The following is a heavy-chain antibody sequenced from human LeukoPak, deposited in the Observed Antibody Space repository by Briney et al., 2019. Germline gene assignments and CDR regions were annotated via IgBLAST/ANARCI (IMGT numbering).Heavy chain of an antibody. V-gene: IGHV3-23*01. Sequence: GGSLRLSCAASGLTFRNYAMSWVRQAPGKGLEWVSAIDTSGDNTYYADSVKGRFTISRDNSRNTLFLQMNSLRAEDTAVYYCAKHWSRFDYWGQGTLVTVSS. CDR2: IDTSGDNT. J-gene: IGHJ4*02. CDR1: GLTFRNYA. D-gene: IGHD2-8*02. CDR3: AKHWSRFDY.